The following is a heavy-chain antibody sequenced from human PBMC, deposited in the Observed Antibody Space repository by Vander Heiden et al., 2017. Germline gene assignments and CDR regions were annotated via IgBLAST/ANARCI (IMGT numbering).Heavy chain of an antibody. CDR2: IWYDGNTK. CDR1: GFTFKTYG. J-gene: IGHJ4*02. V-gene: IGHV3-33*01. D-gene: IGHD6-19*01. Sequence: QVQLVEYGGGVVQSGRSRRRPCAATGFTFKTYGMHWVRQAPGKGLEWLAIIWYDGNTKDYADSVKGRFTISRDNSKNTLYLEMSSLRVEDTAIYYCARAGSDIAVAGPFDFWGQGTLVTVSS. CDR3: ARAGSDIAVAGPFDF.